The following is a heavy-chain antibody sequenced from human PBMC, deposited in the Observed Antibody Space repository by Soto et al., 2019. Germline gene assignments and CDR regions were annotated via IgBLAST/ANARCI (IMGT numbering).Heavy chain of an antibody. CDR2: IYYDGTP. D-gene: IGHD3-3*01. CDR1: GGSISTDSYN. CDR3: ARFFGNAFDV. J-gene: IGHJ3*01. Sequence: QLQLQESGPGLVKSSETLSLTCSVSGGSISTDSYNWDWIRQSPGKGLEWIGTIYYDGTPSYNPSLKSQVTISVDTSRNHFSLNVKSVTAADTAMYYCARFFGNAFDVWGQGTMVKVSS. V-gene: IGHV4-39*02.